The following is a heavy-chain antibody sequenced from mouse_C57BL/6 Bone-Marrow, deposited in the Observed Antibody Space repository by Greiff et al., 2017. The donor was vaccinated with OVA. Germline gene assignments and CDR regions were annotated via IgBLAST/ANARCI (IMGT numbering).Heavy chain of an antibody. CDR2: IDPEDGDT. V-gene: IGHV14-1*01. CDR3: TTGDLLRAY. D-gene: IGHD2-1*01. Sequence: EVQLQQSGAELVRPGASVKLSCTASGFNFTDYYMHWVKQRPEQGLEWIGRIDPEDGDTEYAPKFQGKATMTADTSSNTAYLQLSSLTSEDTAVYYCTTGDLLRAYWGQGTLVTVSA. CDR1: GFNFTDYY. J-gene: IGHJ3*01.